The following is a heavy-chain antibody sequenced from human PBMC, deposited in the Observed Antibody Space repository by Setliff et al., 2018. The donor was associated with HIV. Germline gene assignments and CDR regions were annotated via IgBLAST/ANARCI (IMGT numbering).Heavy chain of an antibody. CDR1: GGSISSYY. CDR2: IYYNGNR. D-gene: IGHD3-10*01. CDR3: AREGRWLEHPYGFAV. J-gene: IGHJ1*01. V-gene: IGHV4-59*01. Sequence: ETLSLTCTVSGGSISSYYWNWIRQSPGKGLEWIAYIYYNGNRNYNPSLKSRVTISVDTTKNQFSLKMASVTAADTAVYYCAREGRWLEHPYGFAVWGQGRLVTVSS.